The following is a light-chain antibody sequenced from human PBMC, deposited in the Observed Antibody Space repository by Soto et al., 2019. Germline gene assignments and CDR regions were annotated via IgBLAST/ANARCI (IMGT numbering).Light chain of an antibody. CDR1: QSLVYSDGNTY. CDR2: KVS. CDR3: MQGTHWPL. J-gene: IGKJ4*01. Sequence: DVVMTQSPLSLPVTLGQPASISCRSSQSLVYSDGNTYLNWFQQRPGQSPRRLIYKVSNRDSGVPDRFSGGGSGTDFTLKISRVEAEDVGVYYCMQGTHWPLFGGGTKVEIK. V-gene: IGKV2-30*01.